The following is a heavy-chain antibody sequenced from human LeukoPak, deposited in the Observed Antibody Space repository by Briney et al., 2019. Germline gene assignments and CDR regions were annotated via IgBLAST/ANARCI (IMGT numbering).Heavy chain of an antibody. CDR3: ACAGGSRTPFDY. Sequence: GASVKVSCKASGYTSTDYYMHWVRQAPGQGLEWMGVINPRGGSTTYAQKFQGRVTMTRDTSTSTFYMVLSSLNSEDTAVYYCACAGGSRTPFDYWGQGTLVTVSS. D-gene: IGHD2-15*01. V-gene: IGHV1-46*01. CDR2: INPRGGST. CDR1: GYTSTDYY. J-gene: IGHJ4*02.